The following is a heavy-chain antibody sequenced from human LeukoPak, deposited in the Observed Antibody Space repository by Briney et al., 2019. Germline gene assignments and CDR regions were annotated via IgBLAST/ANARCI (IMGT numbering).Heavy chain of an antibody. V-gene: IGHV4-4*08. CDR3: ARRWDTATLDV. Sequence: SETLSLTCTVSGVSISSHSWSWIRQPPGKGLEWIGYIYTSGYTNYNPSLKSRVTMSVDTSKNQFSLKVTSVTAADTAVYYCARRWDTATLDVRGKGTTVTVSS. CDR2: IYTSGYT. D-gene: IGHD5-18*01. CDR1: GVSISSHS. J-gene: IGHJ6*04.